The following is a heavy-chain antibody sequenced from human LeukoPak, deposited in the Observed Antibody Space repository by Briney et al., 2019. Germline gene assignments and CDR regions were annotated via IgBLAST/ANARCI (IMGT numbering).Heavy chain of an antibody. CDR1: GFTFSSYS. D-gene: IGHD3-22*01. Sequence: GGSLRLSCAASGFTFSSYSMNWVRQAPGKGLEWVSSISSSSSYIYYADSVKGRFTISRDNAKNSLYLQMNSLRAEDTAVYYCARVDSSGYYLVGACDIWGQGTMVTVSS. J-gene: IGHJ3*02. CDR2: ISSSSSYI. V-gene: IGHV3-21*01. CDR3: ARVDSSGYYLVGACDI.